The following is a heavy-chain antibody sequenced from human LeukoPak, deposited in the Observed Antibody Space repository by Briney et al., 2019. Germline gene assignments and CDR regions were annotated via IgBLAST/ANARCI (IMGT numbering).Heavy chain of an antibody. D-gene: IGHD3-22*01. J-gene: IGHJ6*03. Sequence: ASVKVSCKASGGTFSSYAISWVRQAPGQGLEWMGWISAYNGNTNYAQKLQGRVTMTTDTSTSTAYMELRSLRSDDTAVYYCAKGRYDSGGYYYVNYIDVWGKGATVTISS. CDR3: AKGRYDSGGYYYVNYIDV. CDR2: ISAYNGNT. V-gene: IGHV1-18*01. CDR1: GGTFSSYA.